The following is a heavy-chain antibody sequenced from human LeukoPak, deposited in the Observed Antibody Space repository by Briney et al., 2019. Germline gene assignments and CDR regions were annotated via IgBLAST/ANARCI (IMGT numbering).Heavy chain of an antibody. J-gene: IGHJ4*02. CDR2: IYYSGST. Sequence: SETLSLTCTVSGGSISSYYWSWIRQPPGKGLEWIGYIYYSGSTNYNPSLKSRVTISVDTSKNQFSLKLSSVTAADTAVYYCARGRKKLRPRVGYFNYWGQGTLVTVSS. CDR3: ARGRKKLRPRVGYFNY. CDR1: GGSISSYY. V-gene: IGHV4-59*12. D-gene: IGHD1-7*01.